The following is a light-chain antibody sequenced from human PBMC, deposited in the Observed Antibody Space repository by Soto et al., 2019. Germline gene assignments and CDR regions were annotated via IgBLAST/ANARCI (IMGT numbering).Light chain of an antibody. V-gene: IGKV3-15*01. CDR1: QSISSI. CDR3: QQYNNWPRT. Sequence: EIVITQSPATLSVSPGERATLSCSASQSISSILAWYQQKHGQAPRLVIYVASNRATRIPARCSGSGSGTEFTLTISSLHSEDFAVYYCQQYNNWPRTSGQGTKV. J-gene: IGKJ1*01. CDR2: VAS.